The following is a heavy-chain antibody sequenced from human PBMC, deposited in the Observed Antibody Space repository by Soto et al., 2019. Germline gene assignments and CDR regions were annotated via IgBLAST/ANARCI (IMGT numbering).Heavy chain of an antibody. V-gene: IGHV1-18*01. CDR1: GYTFTSYG. Sequence: ASVKVSFKASGYTFTSYGISWVRQAPGQGLEWMGWISAYNGNTNYAQKLQGRVTMTTDTSTSTAYMELRSLRSDDTAVYYCARDRAQVTIFGVVLAPFEYWGQGTLVTVSS. D-gene: IGHD3-3*01. CDR3: ARDRAQVTIFGVVLAPFEY. CDR2: ISAYNGNT. J-gene: IGHJ4*02.